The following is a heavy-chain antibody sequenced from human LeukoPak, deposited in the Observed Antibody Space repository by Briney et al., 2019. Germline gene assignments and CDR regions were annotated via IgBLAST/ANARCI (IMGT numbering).Heavy chain of an antibody. D-gene: IGHD3-10*01. CDR1: GYTFTNYN. CDR3: ARGPALVRGVITASGGDY. V-gene: IGHV1-8*01. Sequence: ASVKVSCKASGYTFTNYNINWVRQATGQGLEWMGWMNPSTGNTGYAQRFQGRVTMTRNTSIGTAYMELSSLTSDDTAVYYCARGPALVRGVITASGGDYWGQGVLVTVSS. J-gene: IGHJ4*02. CDR2: MNPSTGNT.